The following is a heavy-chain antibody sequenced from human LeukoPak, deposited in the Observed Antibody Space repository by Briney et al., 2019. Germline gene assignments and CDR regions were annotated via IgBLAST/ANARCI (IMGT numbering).Heavy chain of an antibody. J-gene: IGHJ4*02. D-gene: IGHD6-13*01. CDR2: IRSKANSYAT. V-gene: IGHV3-73*01. Sequence: GGSLRLSCAASGFTFSGSAVHWVRQASGKGLEWVGRIRSKANSYATAHAASVKGRFTISRDDSKNTAYLQMNSLKTEDTAVYYCTRLAAAGPLFDYWGQGTLVTVSS. CDR1: GFTFSGSA. CDR3: TRLAAAGPLFDY.